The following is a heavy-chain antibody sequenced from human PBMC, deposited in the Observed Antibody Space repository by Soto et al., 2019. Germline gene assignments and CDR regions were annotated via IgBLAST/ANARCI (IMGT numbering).Heavy chain of an antibody. V-gene: IGHV3-23*01. Sequence: EVQLLESGGGLVQPGGSLRLSCAASGFTFSSYAMSWVRQAPGRGLAWVSGISVSGGSTYYADSVKGRFTISRDNSKNTLYLQMNSLRAEDTAVYYCASHPRYDPPDYWGQGTLVTVSS. J-gene: IGHJ4*02. CDR3: ASHPRYDPPDY. CDR2: ISVSGGST. CDR1: GFTFSSYA. D-gene: IGHD3-16*01.